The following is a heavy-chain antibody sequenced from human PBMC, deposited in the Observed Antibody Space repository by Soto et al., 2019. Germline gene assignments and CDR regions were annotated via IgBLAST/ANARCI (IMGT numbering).Heavy chain of an antibody. D-gene: IGHD4-17*01. CDR1: GGSISSGGYS. J-gene: IGHJ6*02. Sequence: QLQLQESGSGLVMPAQTLSLTCAVSGGSISSGGYSWSWIRQPPGKGLEWIGYIYHSGYTYYNPSLKSRVTISVDRSKNQFSRKLSSVTAADTAVYYCARAHYGDYGYGLDVWGQGTTVTVSS. CDR3: ARAHYGDYGYGLDV. V-gene: IGHV4-30-2*01. CDR2: IYHSGYT.